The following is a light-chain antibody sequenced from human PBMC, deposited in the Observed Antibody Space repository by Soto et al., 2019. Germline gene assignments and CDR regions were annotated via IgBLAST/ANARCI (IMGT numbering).Light chain of an antibody. J-gene: IGKJ1*01. CDR2: DAS. Sequence: ETVMTQSPATLSVSLGERATLSCRASQSVSSNLAWYQQKPGQAPRLLIYDASNRATGIPARFSGSGSGTDFTLTISSLEPEDFAVYYCQQRSNWPQWTFGQGTKVDIK. CDR1: QSVSSN. V-gene: IGKV3-11*01. CDR3: QQRSNWPQWT.